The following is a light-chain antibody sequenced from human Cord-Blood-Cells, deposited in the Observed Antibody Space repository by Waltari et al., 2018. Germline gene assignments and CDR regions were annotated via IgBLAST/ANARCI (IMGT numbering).Light chain of an antibody. CDR1: SCDVRCYTL. J-gene: IGLJ3*02. V-gene: IGLV2-23*01. CDR2: EGS. CDR3: CSYAGSSTWV. Sequence: QSALTQPASVSGSPGQSITISCTGTSCDVRCYTLVSWYPQHPGKAPKLMIYEGSKRPSGVSNRFSGSKSGNTASLTISGLQAEDEADYYCCSYAGSSTWVFGGGTKLTVL.